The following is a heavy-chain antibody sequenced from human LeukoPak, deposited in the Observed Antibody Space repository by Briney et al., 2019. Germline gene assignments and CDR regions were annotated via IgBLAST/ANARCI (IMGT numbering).Heavy chain of an antibody. V-gene: IGHV3-7*01. CDR3: ARDSLGYCSSTSCYTGISGY. J-gene: IGHJ4*02. D-gene: IGHD2-2*02. CDR2: IKQDGSEK. CDR1: GFTFSSYW. Sequence: PGGSLRLSCAASGFTFSSYWMSWVRQAPGKGLEWVANIKQDGSEKYYVDSVKGRFTISRDNAKNSLYLQMNSLRAEDTAVYYCARDSLGYCSSTSCYTGISGYWGQGTLVTVSS.